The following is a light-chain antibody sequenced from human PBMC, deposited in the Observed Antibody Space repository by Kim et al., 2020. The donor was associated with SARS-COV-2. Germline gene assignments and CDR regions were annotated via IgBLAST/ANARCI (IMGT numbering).Light chain of an antibody. J-gene: IGKJ4*01. CDR3: QQYHTSPLT. CDR2: AAS. CDR1: QSVSSSY. Sequence: EIVLTQSPGTLSLSPGERATLSCRASQSVSSSYLAWYQQKPGQAPRLLIYAASSRATGIPDRFSGSGSEADFTLTISRLEPEDFAVYYCQQYHTSPLTVGGGTKVDIK. V-gene: IGKV3-20*01.